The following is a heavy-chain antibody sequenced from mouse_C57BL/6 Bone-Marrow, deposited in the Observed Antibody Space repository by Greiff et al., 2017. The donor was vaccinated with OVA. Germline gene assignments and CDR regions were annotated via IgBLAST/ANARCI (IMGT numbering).Heavy chain of an antibody. J-gene: IGHJ4*01. CDR3: AGGRGYAMDY. D-gene: IGHD3-1*01. V-gene: IGHV1-82*01. Sequence: QVQLKESGPELVKPGASVKISCKASGYAFSSSWMNWVKQRPGKGLEWIGRIYPGDGDTNYNGKFKGKATLTADKSSSTAYMQLSSLTSEDSAVYFGAGGRGYAMDYWGQGTSVTVSS. CDR2: IYPGDGDT. CDR1: GYAFSSSW.